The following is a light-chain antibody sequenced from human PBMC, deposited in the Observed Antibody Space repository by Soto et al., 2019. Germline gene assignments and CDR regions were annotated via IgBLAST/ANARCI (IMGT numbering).Light chain of an antibody. J-gene: IGKJ1*01. CDR2: GAS. CDR1: QSISSH. CDR3: QQCNRYPWT. Sequence: IQTTHSPSSLSASVGHRVTIPCRASQSISSHVYWYQQKAGKAPKLLISGASSLESGVPSRCGGRGAGEVVTLTISSLQHEDFATYYCQQCNRYPWTFGQGTKVDIK. V-gene: IGKV1-39*01.